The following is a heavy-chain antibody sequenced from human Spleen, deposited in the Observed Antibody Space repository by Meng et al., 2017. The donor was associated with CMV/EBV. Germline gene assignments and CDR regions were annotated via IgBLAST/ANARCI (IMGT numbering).Heavy chain of an antibody. CDR1: GFSFSSYG. Sequence: GESLKISCAASGFSFSSYGMYWVRQAPGKGLEWVANIKQDGSEQYYADSVRGRFTISRDNAKNSLYLQMNSLRAEDTAVYYCARVARTPTNSYVFDSWGQGALVTVSS. CDR3: ARVARTPTNSYVFDS. D-gene: IGHD2-15*01. J-gene: IGHJ4*02. CDR2: IKQDGSEQ. V-gene: IGHV3-7*01.